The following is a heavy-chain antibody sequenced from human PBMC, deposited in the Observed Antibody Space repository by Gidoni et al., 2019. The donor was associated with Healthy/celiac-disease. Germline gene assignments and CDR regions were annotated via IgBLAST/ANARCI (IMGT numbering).Heavy chain of an antibody. D-gene: IGHD3-10*01. Sequence: EVQLLESGGGLVQPGGSLRLSCPASGFTISSYAMSWVRQAPGKGLGWVSAISGSGGSTYYADSVKGRFTISRDNSKNTLYLQMNSLRAEDTAVYYCAKGLWFGELEDYYGMDVWGQGTTVTVSS. J-gene: IGHJ6*02. CDR3: AKGLWFGELEDYYGMDV. CDR1: GFTISSYA. V-gene: IGHV3-23*01. CDR2: ISGSGGST.